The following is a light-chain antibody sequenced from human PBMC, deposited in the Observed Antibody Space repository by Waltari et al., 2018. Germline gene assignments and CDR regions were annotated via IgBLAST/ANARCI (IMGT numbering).Light chain of an antibody. V-gene: IGLV1-51*02. CDR2: ENS. CDR1: SSNIGNTY. CDR3: GTWDSSLSGAV. Sequence: QSVLTQPPSVSAAPGQRVTISCSGGSSNIGNTYVSLYRQFPGTAPKLLNYENSERPSGIPGGFAGSKSGTSATLDITGRQAGDEADYYCGTWDSSLSGAVFGGGTHLTVL. J-gene: IGLJ7*01.